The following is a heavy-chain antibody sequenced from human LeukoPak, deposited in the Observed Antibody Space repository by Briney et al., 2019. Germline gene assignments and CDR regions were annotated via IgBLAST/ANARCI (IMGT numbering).Heavy chain of an antibody. CDR1: GFTFSSYW. V-gene: IGHV3-7*03. Sequence: GGSLRLSCAASGFTFSSYWMSWVRQAPGKGLEWEANIKQDGSEKYYVDSVKGRFTISRDNAKNSLYLQMNSLRAEDTAVYYCARKAMVRGVIIWSLDYWGQGTLVTVSS. D-gene: IGHD3-10*01. CDR3: ARKAMVRGVIIWSLDY. J-gene: IGHJ4*02. CDR2: IKQDGSEK.